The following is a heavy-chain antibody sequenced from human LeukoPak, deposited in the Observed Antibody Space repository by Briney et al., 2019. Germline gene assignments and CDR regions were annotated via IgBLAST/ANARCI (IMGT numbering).Heavy chain of an antibody. CDR3: ASQNYDFWTGYPDY. CDR2: IYYSGST. J-gene: IGHJ4*02. D-gene: IGHD3-3*01. Sequence: SETLSLTCTVSGGSISSSSYYWGWIRQPPGKGLEWIGSIYYSGSTYYNPSLKSRVTISVDTSKNQFSLKLSSVTAADTAVYYCASQNYDFWTGYPDYWGQGTLVTVSS. CDR1: GGSISSSSYY. V-gene: IGHV4-39*01.